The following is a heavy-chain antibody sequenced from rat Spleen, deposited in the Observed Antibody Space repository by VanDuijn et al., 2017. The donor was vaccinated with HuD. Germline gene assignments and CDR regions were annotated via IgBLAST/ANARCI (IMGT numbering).Heavy chain of an antibody. D-gene: IGHD1-12*02. CDR3: IWDYYDSTHYYRLVY. Sequence: EVHLVESGGGLVQPGRSLKLTCATSGFTFNYAWMHWVRQSPEKQLEWVAQIKARSNNYATYYAESVKGRLNISRDDSKGSICLQMNSLKEENTAIYYCIWDYYDSTHYYRLVYWGQGTLVTVSS. V-gene: IGHV6-8*01. J-gene: IGHJ3*01. CDR1: GFTFNYAW. CDR2: IKARSNNYAT.